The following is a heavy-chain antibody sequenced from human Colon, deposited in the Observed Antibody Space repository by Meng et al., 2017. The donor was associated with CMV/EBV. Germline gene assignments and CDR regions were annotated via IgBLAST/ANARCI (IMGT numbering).Heavy chain of an antibody. D-gene: IGHD3-3*01. Sequence: GGSLRLSCAASGFTFRNFAMSWVRQAPGKGLEWVSAISGSSGSTYYADSVKGRFTISRDNSKNTVFLQMNSLRAEDTAVYYCAKANRMISGVAHAMDLWGQGTTVTVSS. CDR2: ISGSSGST. V-gene: IGHV3-23*01. CDR3: AKANRMISGVAHAMDL. J-gene: IGHJ6*02. CDR1: GFTFRNFA.